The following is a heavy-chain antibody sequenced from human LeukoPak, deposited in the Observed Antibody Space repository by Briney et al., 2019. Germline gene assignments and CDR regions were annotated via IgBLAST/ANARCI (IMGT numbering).Heavy chain of an antibody. CDR2: ISGSGGST. CDR3: AQCPYYYGSGSYDPPDY. D-gene: IGHD3-10*01. J-gene: IGHJ4*02. CDR1: GFTFSSYA. V-gene: IGHV3-23*01. Sequence: GGSLRLSCAASGFTFSSYAISWVRQAPGKGLEWVSAISGSGGSTYYADSVKGRFTISRDNSKNTLYLQMNSLRAEDTAVYYCAQCPYYYGSGSYDPPDYWGQGTLVTVSS.